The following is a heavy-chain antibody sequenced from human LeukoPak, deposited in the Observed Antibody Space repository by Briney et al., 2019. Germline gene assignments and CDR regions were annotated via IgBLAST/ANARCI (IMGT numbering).Heavy chain of an antibody. J-gene: IGHJ5*02. CDR3: ARGALRSGSWFDP. CDR2: ISSSGSTI. CDR1: GFTFSSYE. V-gene: IGHV3-48*03. D-gene: IGHD4-17*01. Sequence: GGSLRLSCAASGFTFSSYEMNWVRQAPGKGLEWVSYISSSGSTIYYADSVKGRFTISRDNAKSSLYLQMNSLRAEDTAVYYCARGALRSGSWFDPWGQGTLVTVSS.